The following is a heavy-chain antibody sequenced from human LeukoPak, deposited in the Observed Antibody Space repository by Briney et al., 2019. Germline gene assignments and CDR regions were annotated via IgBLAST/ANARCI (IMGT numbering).Heavy chain of an antibody. CDR3: ARYKGYSYYYYYMDA. D-gene: IGHD1-1*01. CDR1: GFSISSSA. V-gene: IGHV3-21*01. CDR2: INNVASHI. Sequence: PGGSLRLSCAASGFSISSSAMNWVRQAPGKGLEWVSSINNVASHIYYAGSVKGRFTISRDNAKNSLYLQMNSLRAEDTAVYYCARYKGYSYYYYYMDAWGKGTTVTVSS. J-gene: IGHJ6*03.